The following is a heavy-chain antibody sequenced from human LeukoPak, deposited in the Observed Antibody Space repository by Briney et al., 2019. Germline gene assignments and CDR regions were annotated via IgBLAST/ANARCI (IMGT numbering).Heavy chain of an antibody. CDR3: ARDDALGDNALDI. CDR2: ILNDGSQE. Sequence: QPGRSLRLSCAASGFTFSSYGVHWVRQAPGKGLEWVAVILNDGSQEKYADSVKGRFTISRDNSKNTLFLQMNSLRAEDTAVYYCARDDALGDNALDIWGQGTMVTVS. V-gene: IGHV3-33*01. J-gene: IGHJ3*02. CDR1: GFTFSSYG. D-gene: IGHD3-16*01.